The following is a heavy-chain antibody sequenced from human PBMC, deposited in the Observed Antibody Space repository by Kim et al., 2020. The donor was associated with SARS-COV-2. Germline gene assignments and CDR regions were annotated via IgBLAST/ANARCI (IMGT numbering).Heavy chain of an antibody. Sequence: SETLSLTCTVSGGSISSGGYYWSWIRQHPGKGREWIGYIYYSGSTFYNPSLKSRVIFSVDTSKNQFSLKLTSVTAADTAVYYCAGTRAFGVDYWGQGTLVTVSS. CDR3: AGTRAFGVDY. J-gene: IGHJ4*02. CDR2: IYYSGST. D-gene: IGHD3-10*01. V-gene: IGHV4-31*03. CDR1: GGSISSGGYY.